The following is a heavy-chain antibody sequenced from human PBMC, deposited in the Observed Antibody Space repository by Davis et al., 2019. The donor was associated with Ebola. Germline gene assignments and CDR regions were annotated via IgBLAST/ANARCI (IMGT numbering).Heavy chain of an antibody. J-gene: IGHJ4*02. CDR3: ARDRVAYYFDY. Sequence: SVKVSCKASGGTFSSYAISWVRQAPGQGLEWMGRIIPILGIANYAQKLQGRVTMTTDTSTSTAYMELRILRSDDTAVYYCARDRVAYYFDYWGQGTLVTVSS. CDR2: IIPILGIA. CDR1: GGTFSSYA. V-gene: IGHV1-69*04.